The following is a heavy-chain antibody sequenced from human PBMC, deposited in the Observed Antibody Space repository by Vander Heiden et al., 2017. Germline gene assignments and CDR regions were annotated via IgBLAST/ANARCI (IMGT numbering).Heavy chain of an antibody. Sequence: QVQLQESGPGLVKPSETLSLTCSVSGGSILSNNYYWGWIRQPPGKGLEWIGNIFYSGSTYYNSSLKSRVSISVDTSKNQFSLKVSSVTAADTAVYHCARVPVRGSGWFFDYCGQGTLVTVSS. CDR3: ARVPVRGSGWFFDY. CDR2: IFYSGST. V-gene: IGHV4-39*02. J-gene: IGHJ4*02. CDR1: GGSILSNNYY. D-gene: IGHD6-19*01.